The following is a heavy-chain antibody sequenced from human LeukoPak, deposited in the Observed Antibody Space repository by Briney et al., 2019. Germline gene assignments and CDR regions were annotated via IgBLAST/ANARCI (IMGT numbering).Heavy chain of an antibody. CDR2: ISAYNGNT. CDR3: ARGIVVVPAAPLAY. CDR1: GYTFTSYG. Sequence: ASVKVSCKASGYTFTSYGISWVRQAPGQGLEWMGWISAYNGNTHYAQKLQGRVTMTTDTSTSTVYMELRSLRSDDTAVYYCARGIVVVPAAPLAYWGQGTLVTVSS. J-gene: IGHJ4*02. V-gene: IGHV1-18*01. D-gene: IGHD2-2*01.